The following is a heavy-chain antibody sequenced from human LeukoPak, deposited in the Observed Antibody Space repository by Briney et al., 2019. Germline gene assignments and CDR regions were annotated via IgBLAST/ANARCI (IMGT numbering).Heavy chain of an antibody. V-gene: IGHV3-43D*03. J-gene: IGHJ6*03. CDR3: AKDLRKYYGSGSYDPYYYYMDV. D-gene: IGHD3-10*01. CDR2: ISWGGGST. CDR1: GFTFDDYA. Sequence: GGSLRLSCAASGFTFDDYAMLWLRQAPGKGLEWVSLISWGGGSTYYADSVKRRFTISRDNSKNSLYLQMNSLRAEDTALYYCAKDLRKYYGSGSYDPYYYYMDVWGKGTTVTVSS.